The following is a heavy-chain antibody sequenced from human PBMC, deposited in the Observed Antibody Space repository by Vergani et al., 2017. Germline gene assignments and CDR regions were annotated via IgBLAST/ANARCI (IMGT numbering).Heavy chain of an antibody. V-gene: IGHV1-8*01. Sequence: QVQLVQSGAEVKEPGASVKVSCTTSGYTFTSYDINWVRQAAGQGLEWMGWMNPDSGNTGFALKFQGRVTMTRDSSISTAYMELSSLGSEDTALYYCAGTRYVVVTAYYFDYWGQGTLVTVSS. CDR3: AGTRYVVVTAYYFDY. D-gene: IGHD2-21*02. CDR1: GYTFTSYD. J-gene: IGHJ4*02. CDR2: MNPDSGNT.